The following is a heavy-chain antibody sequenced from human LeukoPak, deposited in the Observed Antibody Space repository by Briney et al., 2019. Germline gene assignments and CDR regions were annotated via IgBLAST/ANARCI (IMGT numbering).Heavy chain of an antibody. CDR1: GYTFTSYD. CDR2: MNPNSGNT. V-gene: IGHV1-8*03. CDR3: ARGLNIAQDDFWSGYWWFDP. D-gene: IGHD3-3*01. Sequence: ASVKVSCKASGYTFTSYDINWVRQAAGQGLEWMGWMNPNSGNTGYAQKFQGRVTITRNTSISTAFMELSSLRSEDTAVYYCARGLNIAQDDFWSGYWWFDPWGQGTLVTVSS. J-gene: IGHJ5*02.